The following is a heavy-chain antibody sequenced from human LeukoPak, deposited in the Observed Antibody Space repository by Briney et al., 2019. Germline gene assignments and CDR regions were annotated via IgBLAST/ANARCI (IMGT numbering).Heavy chain of an antibody. CDR2: XXXXVSEK. Sequence: XSXXXXGFXXSSYXMXXVXQAXGKGLEWXXXXXXXVSEKYYVDSVKGRFTISRDNAKNSLYLQMNSLRAEDTAVYYCARDSSSWYYLTHAEYFQHWGQGTLVTVSS. J-gene: IGHJ1*01. D-gene: IGHD6-13*01. V-gene: IGHV3-7*03. CDR1: GFXXSSYX. CDR3: ARDSSSWYYLTHAEYFQH.